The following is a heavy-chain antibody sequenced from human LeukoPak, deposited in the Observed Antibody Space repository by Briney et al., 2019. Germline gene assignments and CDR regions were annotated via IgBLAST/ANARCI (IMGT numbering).Heavy chain of an antibody. Sequence: PETLSLTCTVSGASISSYYWSWIRQPPGKGLEWIGYIFYRGSTNYNPSLKSRVTMSVDTSKNQFSLKLSSVTAADTAVYYCASGPYPAAGTDHQFDYWGQGILVTVSS. CDR2: IFYRGST. V-gene: IGHV4-59*01. CDR1: GASISSYY. D-gene: IGHD6-13*01. J-gene: IGHJ4*02. CDR3: ASGPYPAAGTDHQFDY.